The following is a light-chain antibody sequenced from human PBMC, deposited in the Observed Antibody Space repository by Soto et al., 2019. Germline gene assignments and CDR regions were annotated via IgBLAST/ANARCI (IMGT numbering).Light chain of an antibody. J-gene: IGKJ4*01. CDR2: DAS. CDR3: HQYNSYHT. CDR1: QNINNW. V-gene: IGKV1-5*01. Sequence: DIQMTQSPSSLSASVGDRVTITCRASQNINNWIAWYQQKPGKAPKFLIYDASTLESGVPSRFSGSGSGTEFTLTISSLQPDDFATYYCHQYNSYHTFGGGTKVDIK.